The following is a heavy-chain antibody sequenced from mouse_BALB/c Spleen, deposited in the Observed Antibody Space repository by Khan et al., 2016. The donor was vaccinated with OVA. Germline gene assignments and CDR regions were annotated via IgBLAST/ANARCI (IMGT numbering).Heavy chain of an antibody. Sequence: QVQLKQSGPGLVAPSQSLSITCTVSGFSLTGYGVNWVRQPPGKGLEWLGMLWGDGSTDYNSALKSRLSITKDNSKSQVFLKMNSLQTDDTARYDCARAYYANYREAMDYWGQGNSVTVSA. CDR1: GFSLTGYG. V-gene: IGHV2-6-7*01. D-gene: IGHD2-10*01. CDR2: LWGDGST. CDR3: ARAYYANYREAMDY. J-gene: IGHJ4*01.